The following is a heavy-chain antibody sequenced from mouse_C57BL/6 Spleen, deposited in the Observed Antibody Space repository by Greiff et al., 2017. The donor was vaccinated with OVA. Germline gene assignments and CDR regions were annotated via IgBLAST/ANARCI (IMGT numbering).Heavy chain of an antibody. Sequence: VQLKQSGPELVKPGASVKISCKASGYSFTGYYMNWVKQSPEKSLEWIGEINPSTGGTTYNQKFKAKATLTVDKSSSTAYMQLKSLTSEDSAVYYCARSVADYFDYWGQGTTLTVSS. CDR1: GYSFTGYY. D-gene: IGHD1-1*02. J-gene: IGHJ2*01. V-gene: IGHV1-42*01. CDR2: INPSTGGT. CDR3: ARSVADYFDY.